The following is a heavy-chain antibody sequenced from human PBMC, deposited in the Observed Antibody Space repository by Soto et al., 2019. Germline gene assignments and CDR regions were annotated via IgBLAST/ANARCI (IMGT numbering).Heavy chain of an antibody. V-gene: IGHV4-31*03. Sequence: SETLSLTCSVCGGSISSRGYYWSWIRQHPGKGLEWIGYIFYSGTTYYNPSLKSRVTISVDTSKNQFSLHLQMDSLRAEDTAVYYCARGRRPIDYWGQGTLVTVSS. CDR3: ARGRRPIDY. CDR1: GGSISSRGYY. CDR2: IFYSGTT. J-gene: IGHJ4*02. D-gene: IGHD6-25*01.